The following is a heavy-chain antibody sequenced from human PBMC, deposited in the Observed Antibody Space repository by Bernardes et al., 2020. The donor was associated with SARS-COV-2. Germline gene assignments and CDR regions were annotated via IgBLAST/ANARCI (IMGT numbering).Heavy chain of an antibody. CDR3: ARQGDSYGYGITHFDY. J-gene: IGHJ4*02. V-gene: IGHV4-39*01. CDR1: GGSISSSSYY. D-gene: IGHD5-18*01. CDR2: IYYSGST. Sequence: SEPLSLTCTVSGGSISSSSYYWGWLLQPPGKGLEWIGSIYYSGSTYYNQSLKSRVTISVDTSKNQFSLKLSSVTAAATAVYYCARQGDSYGYGITHFDYLGQGTLVTVSS.